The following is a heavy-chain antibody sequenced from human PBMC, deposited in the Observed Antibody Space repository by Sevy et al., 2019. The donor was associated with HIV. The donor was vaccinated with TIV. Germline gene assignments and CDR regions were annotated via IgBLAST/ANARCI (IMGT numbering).Heavy chain of an antibody. Sequence: SETLSLTCTVTGDSISNYYWSWIRQPPGKGLEWIGYFYYSKSTNYNPSLKSRVTISVDTSKNQISLKLRSVTAADTAVYYCARTSAYYYYGVDVWGQGTTVTVSS. V-gene: IGHV4-59*01. CDR3: ARTSAYYYYGVDV. CDR2: FYYSKST. CDR1: GDSISNYY. J-gene: IGHJ6*02. D-gene: IGHD2-2*01.